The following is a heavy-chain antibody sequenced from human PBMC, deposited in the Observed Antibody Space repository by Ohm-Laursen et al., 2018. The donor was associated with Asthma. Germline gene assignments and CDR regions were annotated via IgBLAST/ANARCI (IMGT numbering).Heavy chain of an antibody. CDR3: ARDPVYYYDSSGQDAFDI. CDR1: GGTFSSYA. J-gene: IGHJ3*02. CDR2: IIPIFGTA. D-gene: IGHD3-22*01. V-gene: IGHV1-69*01. Sequence: SSVKVSCKASGGTFSSYAISWVRQAPGQGLEWMGGIIPIFGTANYAQKFQGRVTITADESTSTAYMELSSLRSEDTAVYYCARDPVYYYDSSGQDAFDIWGQGTMVTVSS.